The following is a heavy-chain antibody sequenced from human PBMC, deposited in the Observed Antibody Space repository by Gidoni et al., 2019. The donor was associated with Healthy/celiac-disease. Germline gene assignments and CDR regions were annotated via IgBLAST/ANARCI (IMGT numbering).Heavy chain of an antibody. V-gene: IGHV4-59*08. D-gene: IGHD3-3*01. Sequence: QVQLQESGPGLVQPSETLSLPCTVSGGSISRYYFVWIRQPPGKGLEWIGYIYYSGSTNYNPSLKSRVTISVDTSKNQFSLKLSSVTAADTAVYYCARHNYDFLFDPWGQGTLVTVSS. CDR2: IYYSGST. CDR1: GGSISRYY. CDR3: ARHNYDFLFDP. J-gene: IGHJ5*02.